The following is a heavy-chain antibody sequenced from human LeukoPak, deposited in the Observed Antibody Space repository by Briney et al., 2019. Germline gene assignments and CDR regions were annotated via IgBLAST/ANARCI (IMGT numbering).Heavy chain of an antibody. J-gene: IGHJ4*02. CDR3: AKDEAVAGFDY. CDR2: ISSSSSTI. CDR1: GFTFSSYS. Sequence: GGSLRLSCAASGFTFSSYSMNWVRQAPGKGLEWVSYISSSSSTIYYADSVKGRFTISRDNAKNPLYLQMNSLRAEDTAVYYCAKDEAVAGFDYWGQGTLVTVSS. V-gene: IGHV3-48*01. D-gene: IGHD6-19*01.